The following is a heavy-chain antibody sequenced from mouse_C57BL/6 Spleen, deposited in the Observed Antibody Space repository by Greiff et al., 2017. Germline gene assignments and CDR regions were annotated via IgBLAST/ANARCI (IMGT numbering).Heavy chain of an antibody. D-gene: IGHD1-1*02. CDR1: GYAFSSYW. J-gene: IGHJ2*01. V-gene: IGHV1-80*01. Sequence: QVQLQQSGAELVKPGASVKISCKASGYAFSSYWMNWVKQRPGKGLEWIGQIYPGDGDTNYNGKFKGKATLTADKSSSTAYMQLSSLTSEDAAVYFCARRGGPNYFDYWGQGTTLTVSS. CDR3: ARRGGPNYFDY. CDR2: IYPGDGDT.